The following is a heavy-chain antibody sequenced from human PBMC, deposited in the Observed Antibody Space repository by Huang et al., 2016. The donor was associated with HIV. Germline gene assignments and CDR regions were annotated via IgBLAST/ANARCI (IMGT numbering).Heavy chain of an antibody. D-gene: IGHD3-10*01. CDR1: GFDFRSHD. Sequence: QLQLVESGGGVVQPGGALRLSCVASGFDFRSHDMHWVRQDPGKGLEWITCSGSRGKNTQYGDAVTGRFTNSRDNSKNTRYLQMNSLRPEDTAVYYCAKEEAGRFGAFDIWGQGTMVTVSS. CDR2: SGSRGKNT. J-gene: IGHJ3*02. CDR3: AKEEAGRFGAFDI. V-gene: IGHV3-30*02.